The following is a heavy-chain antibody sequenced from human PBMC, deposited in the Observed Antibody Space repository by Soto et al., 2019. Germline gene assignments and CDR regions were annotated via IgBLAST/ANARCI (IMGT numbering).Heavy chain of an antibody. J-gene: IGHJ5*02. D-gene: IGHD3-10*01. CDR2: INGYNGNA. V-gene: IGHV1-18*01. CDR1: GYTFTSYG. Sequence: QVQVVQSGAEVKKPGASVKVSCKASGYTFTSYGISWVRQAPGQGLEWMGWINGYNGNANYAQKFQGRLTVTTDISSSTVYMELRSLRSDDTAMYYCARDIGSGSSYHWFDPWGQGTLVTVAS. CDR3: ARDIGSGSSYHWFDP.